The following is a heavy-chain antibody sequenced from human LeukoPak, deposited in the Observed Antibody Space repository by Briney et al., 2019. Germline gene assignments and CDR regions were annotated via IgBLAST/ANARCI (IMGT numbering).Heavy chain of an antibody. V-gene: IGHV3-33*06. CDR1: GFTFSSYG. D-gene: IGHD5-24*01. J-gene: IGHJ4*02. CDR3: AKGSRDGYNYYFDY. Sequence: GGSLRLSCAASGFTFSSYGMHWVRQAPGKGLEWVAVIWYDGSNKYHADSVKGRFTISRDNSKNTLYLQMNSLRAEDTAVYYCAKGSRDGYNYYFDYGGQGTLVTVSS. CDR2: IWYDGSNK.